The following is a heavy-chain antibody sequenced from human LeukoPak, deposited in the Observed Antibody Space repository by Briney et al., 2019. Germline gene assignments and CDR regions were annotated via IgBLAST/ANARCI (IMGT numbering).Heavy chain of an antibody. D-gene: IGHD2-15*01. V-gene: IGHV3-21*01. CDR3: ARDYTYCSGSRCYDRFDY. J-gene: IGHJ4*02. Sequence: GGSLRLSCAASGFTFSSYSMNWVRQAPGKGLEWVSSISSSSSYIYYADSVKGRFTISRDNAKNSLYLQMNSLRAEDTAVYYCARDYTYCSGSRCYDRFDYWGQGIRVTVSS. CDR1: GFTFSSYS. CDR2: ISSSSSYI.